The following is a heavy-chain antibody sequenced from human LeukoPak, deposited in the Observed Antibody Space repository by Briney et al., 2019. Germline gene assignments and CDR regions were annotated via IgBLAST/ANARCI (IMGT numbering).Heavy chain of an antibody. CDR2: IRWKSGSI. Sequence: GRSLRLSCVASGFSFDDYAINWVRQAPGKGLERVSGIRWKSGSIAYADSVKGRFTISRDNAKNSLYLQMNSLRVEDMALYYCAARRGAAAGTDYFDDWGQGTLVTVSS. D-gene: IGHD6-13*01. CDR1: GFSFDDYA. CDR3: AARRGAAAGTDYFDD. J-gene: IGHJ4*02. V-gene: IGHV3-9*03.